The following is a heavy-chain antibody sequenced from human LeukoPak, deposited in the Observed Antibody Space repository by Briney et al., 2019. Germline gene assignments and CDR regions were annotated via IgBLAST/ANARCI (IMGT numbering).Heavy chain of an antibody. CDR3: ARASGYYPRFYFDC. Sequence: YWGWVRQPPGKGLEWIGSNYNPSLKSRAAISIDTSRNQFSLNLNSVTAADTAVYYCARASGYYPRFYFDCWGQGILVAVSS. J-gene: IGHJ4*02. CDR1: Y. D-gene: IGHD3-22*01. V-gene: IGHV4-4*09.